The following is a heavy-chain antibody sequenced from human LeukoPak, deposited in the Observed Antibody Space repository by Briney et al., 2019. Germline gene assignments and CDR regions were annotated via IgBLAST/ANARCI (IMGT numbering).Heavy chain of an antibody. CDR1: GFTFDDYA. Sequence: GGSLRLSCAASGFTFDDYAMHWVRQAPGKGLEWVSGISWNSGSVDYADSVKGRFTISRDNAKNSLYLQMNSLRPEDTALYYCVKANVEDYFDYWGQGTLVTVSS. D-gene: IGHD2-15*01. J-gene: IGHJ4*02. V-gene: IGHV3-9*01. CDR3: VKANVEDYFDY. CDR2: ISWNSGSV.